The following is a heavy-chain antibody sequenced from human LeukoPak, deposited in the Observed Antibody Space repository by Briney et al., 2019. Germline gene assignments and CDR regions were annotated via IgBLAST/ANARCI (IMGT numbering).Heavy chain of an antibody. V-gene: IGHV3-48*02. CDR1: GFTFSSYS. CDR3: ATDLAISRTDAFDI. D-gene: IGHD1-14*01. Sequence: PGGSLRLSCAASGFTFSSYSMNWVRQAPGKGLEWVSYISGSSSTIYYADSVKGRFTISRDNAKNSLYLQMNSLRDEDTAVYYCATDLAISRTDAFDIWGQGTIVTVSS. CDR2: ISGSSSTI. J-gene: IGHJ3*02.